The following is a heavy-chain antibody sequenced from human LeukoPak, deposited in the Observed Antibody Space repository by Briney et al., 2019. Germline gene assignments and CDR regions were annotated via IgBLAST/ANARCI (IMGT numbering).Heavy chain of an antibody. CDR1: GYTFTGYY. J-gene: IGHJ6*04. CDR3: ARGQVPYYDFWSGYYWSNRGMDV. Sequence: ASVKVSCKASGYTFTGYYMHWVRQAPGQGLEWMGWINPNSGGTNYAQKFQGRVTMTRDTSISTAYMELSRLRSDDTAVYYCARGQVPYYDFWSGYYWSNRGMDVWGKGTTVTVSS. CDR2: INPNSGGT. D-gene: IGHD3-3*01. V-gene: IGHV1-2*02.